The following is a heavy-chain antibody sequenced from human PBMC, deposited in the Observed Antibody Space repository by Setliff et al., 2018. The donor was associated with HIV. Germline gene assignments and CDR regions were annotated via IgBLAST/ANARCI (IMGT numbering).Heavy chain of an antibody. J-gene: IGHJ6*04. D-gene: IGHD2-21*01. Sequence: SETLSLTCTVSGGSISSGSYYWSWIRQPAGKGLEWIGHIYTSGSTNYNPSLKSRVTISVDTSKNQFSLKLSSVTAADTAVYYCGRCMSVAVPEYWGKGAAVTVSS. CDR3: GRCMSVAVPEY. CDR1: GGSISSGSYY. CDR2: IYTSGST. V-gene: IGHV4-61*09.